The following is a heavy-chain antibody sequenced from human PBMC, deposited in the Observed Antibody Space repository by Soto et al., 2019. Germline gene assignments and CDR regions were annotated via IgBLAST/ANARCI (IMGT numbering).Heavy chain of an antibody. D-gene: IGHD3-10*01. J-gene: IGHJ5*02. Sequence: ALVKVSCKASGYTFTTYGISWVRQAPGQGIEWMGWINVYNGNTKYAQKLQGRVTMTTDTSTSTAYMELRSLISDDTAVYYCARGVGSGIYYNQYNWFDPWGPGTLVTVSS. CDR1: GYTFTTYG. CDR2: INVYNGNT. V-gene: IGHV1-18*01. CDR3: ARGVGSGIYYNQYNWFDP.